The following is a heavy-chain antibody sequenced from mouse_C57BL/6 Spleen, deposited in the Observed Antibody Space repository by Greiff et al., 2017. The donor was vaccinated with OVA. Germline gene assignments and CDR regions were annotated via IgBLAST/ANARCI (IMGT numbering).Heavy chain of an antibody. CDR3: ARRGYYGNLDY. D-gene: IGHD2-1*01. Sequence: QVQLQQPGAELVMPGASVKLSCKASGYTFTSYWMHWVNQRPGQGLEWIGEIDPSDSYTNYNQKFKGKSTLTVDKSSSTAYMQLSSLTSEDSAVYYCARRGYYGNLDYWGQGTTLTVSS. J-gene: IGHJ2*01. CDR2: IDPSDSYT. CDR1: GYTFTSYW. V-gene: IGHV1-69*01.